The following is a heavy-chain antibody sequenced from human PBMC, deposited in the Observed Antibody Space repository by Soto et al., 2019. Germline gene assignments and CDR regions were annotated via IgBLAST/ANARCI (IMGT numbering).Heavy chain of an antibody. J-gene: IGHJ3*02. CDR1: GGSISSGDYY. CDR3: ARGGGTSMTTLDAFDI. Sequence: QVQLQESGPGLVKPSQTLSLTCTVSGGSISSGDYYWSWIRQPPGKGLEWIGYIYHSGTTYYNPSLKSRLTISVDTSKNQFSLKLSSVTAADTAVYHCARGGGTSMTTLDAFDIWGQGTMVNVSS. CDR2: IYHSGTT. V-gene: IGHV4-30-4*01. D-gene: IGHD3-16*01.